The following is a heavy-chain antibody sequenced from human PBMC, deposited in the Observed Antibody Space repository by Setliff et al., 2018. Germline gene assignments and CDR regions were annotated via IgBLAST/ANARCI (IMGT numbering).Heavy chain of an antibody. D-gene: IGHD3-10*01. Sequence: SETLSLTCAVYGESFSGHYWSWIRQPPGKGLEWIGEINHSGSTNYNPSLKSRVTISVDTSKNQFSLKLSSVTAADTAVYYCARTDYYGSGSSGYFDYWDQGTLVTVSS. V-gene: IGHV4-34*01. J-gene: IGHJ4*02. CDR3: ARTDYYGSGSSGYFDY. CDR1: GESFSGHY. CDR2: INHSGST.